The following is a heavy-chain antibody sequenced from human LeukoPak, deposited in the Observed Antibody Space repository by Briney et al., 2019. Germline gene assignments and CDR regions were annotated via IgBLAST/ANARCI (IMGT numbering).Heavy chain of an antibody. D-gene: IGHD4-17*01. CDR1: GGPISSGSHY. CDR2: VYASGST. Sequence: SETLSLTCTVSGGPISSGSHYWSWIRQPAGKGLEYLGCVYASGSTNYNPSLKSRVTISVDTPKNQFSLRLSSVTAADTAIYYCARAGVYGDYINWFDPWGQGTLVTVSS. J-gene: IGHJ5*02. CDR3: ARAGVYGDYINWFDP. V-gene: IGHV4-61*02.